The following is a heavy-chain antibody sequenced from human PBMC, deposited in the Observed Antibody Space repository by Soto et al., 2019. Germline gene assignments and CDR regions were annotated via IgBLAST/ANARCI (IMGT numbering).Heavy chain of an antibody. CDR1: GFTFSSYW. Sequence: GGSLRLSCAASGFTFSSYWMHWVRQVPGQGLMWVSRIKSDGSHTDYADSVKGRFVISRDNANNTLLLQMNSLRAEDTALYYCTRSTLSGASYVDXWGQGTLVTVSS. V-gene: IGHV3-74*01. J-gene: IGHJ4*02. D-gene: IGHD1-26*01. CDR2: IKSDGSHT. CDR3: TRSTLSGASYVDX.